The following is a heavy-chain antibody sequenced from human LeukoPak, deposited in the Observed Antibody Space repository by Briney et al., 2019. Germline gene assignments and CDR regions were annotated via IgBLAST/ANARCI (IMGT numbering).Heavy chain of an antibody. CDR1: GYTFTGYY. CDR3: ARVHRRWLANSDFDY. D-gene: IGHD6-19*01. CDR2: INPNSGGT. J-gene: IGHJ4*02. Sequence: GASVKASCKASGYTFTGYYMHWGRQAPGQGLEWMGWINPNSGGTNYAQKFQGRVTMTRDTSISTAYMELSRLRSDDTAVYYCARVHRRWLANSDFDYWGQGTLVTVSS. V-gene: IGHV1-2*02.